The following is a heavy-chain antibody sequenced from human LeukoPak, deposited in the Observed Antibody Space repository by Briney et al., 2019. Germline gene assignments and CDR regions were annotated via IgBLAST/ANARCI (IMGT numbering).Heavy chain of an antibody. Sequence: PSETLSLTCTLSGGSISSGDYYWSWIRQPPGKGLEWIGYIYYSGSTYYNPSLKSRVTISVDTSKNQFSLKLSSVTAADTAVYYCARITLKWYYFDYWGQGTLVTVSS. CDR3: ARITLKWYYFDY. CDR1: GGSISSGDYY. V-gene: IGHV4-30-4*01. CDR2: IYYSGST. D-gene: IGHD1-20*01. J-gene: IGHJ4*02.